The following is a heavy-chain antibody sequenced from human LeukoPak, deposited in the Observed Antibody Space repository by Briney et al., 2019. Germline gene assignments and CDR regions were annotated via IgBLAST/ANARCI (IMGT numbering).Heavy chain of an antibody. CDR1: GYAFTNYY. J-gene: IGHJ4*02. CDR3: AGVWGLAAAGNDY. V-gene: IGHV1-2*02. CDR2: INPNSGGT. D-gene: IGHD6-13*01. Sequence: ASVKVSCKASGYAFTNYYIHWVRQAPGQGLEWMGWINPNSGGTNYAQKFQGRVTITRDTSISTAYMELSRLRSDDTAVYYCAGVWGLAAAGNDYWGQGTLVTVSS.